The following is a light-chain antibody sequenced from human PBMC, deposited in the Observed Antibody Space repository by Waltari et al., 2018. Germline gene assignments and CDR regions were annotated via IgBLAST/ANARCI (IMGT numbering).Light chain of an antibody. CDR3: QAWDTKV. J-gene: IGLJ2*01. CDR2: QHS. CDR1: KLGDRY. Sequence: SYELTQPPSVSVSPGQPASLTCSGDKLGDRYVSWYQQKPGQSPVLVIYQHSKRPSRIPERFSGSNSGNTATLTISGTQAMDEADYYCQAWDTKVFGGGTKLTVL. V-gene: IGLV3-1*01.